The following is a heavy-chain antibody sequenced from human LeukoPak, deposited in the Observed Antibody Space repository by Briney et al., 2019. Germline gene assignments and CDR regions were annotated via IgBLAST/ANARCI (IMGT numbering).Heavy chain of an antibody. CDR2: FDPEDGET. CDR1: GYTLTELS. D-gene: IGHD5-12*01. CDR3: ATSRPYSGYDLAAFDI. J-gene: IGHJ3*02. V-gene: IGHV1-24*01. Sequence: ASVKVSFKVSGYTLTELSMHWVRQAPGKGLEWMGGFDPEDGETIYAQKFQGRVTMTEDTSTDTAYMELSSLRSEDTAVYYCATSRPYSGYDLAAFDIWGQGTMVTVSS.